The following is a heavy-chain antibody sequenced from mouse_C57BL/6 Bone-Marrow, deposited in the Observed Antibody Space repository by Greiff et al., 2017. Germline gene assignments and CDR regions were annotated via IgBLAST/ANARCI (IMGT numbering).Heavy chain of an antibody. CDR3: ARERIGNYDY. D-gene: IGHD2-1*01. CDR1: GFTFTSYG. J-gene: IGHJ2*01. CDR2: IYIGNGYT. Sequence: EVKRVESGAELVRPGSSVKMSCKTSGFTFTSYGINWVKQRPGQGLEWIGYIYIGNGYTEYNEKFKGKATLTSDTTSSTAYMQLSSLTSEDSAIYFSARERIGNYDYWGQGTTLTVSS. V-gene: IGHV1-58*01.